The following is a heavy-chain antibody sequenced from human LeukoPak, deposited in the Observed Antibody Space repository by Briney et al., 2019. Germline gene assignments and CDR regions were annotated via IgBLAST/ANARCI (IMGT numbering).Heavy chain of an antibody. CDR2: IKKDGSEI. CDR3: AKISNSGNYYYFDY. CDR1: GFAFSSYW. Sequence: PGGSLRLSCAASGFAFSSYWMSRVRQAPGKGLEWVANIKKDGSEIYYADSVKGRFTISRDNAKNSLYLQMNSLRAEDTAVYYCAKISNSGNYYYFDYWGQGTLVTVSS. J-gene: IGHJ4*02. V-gene: IGHV3-7*01. D-gene: IGHD3-10*01.